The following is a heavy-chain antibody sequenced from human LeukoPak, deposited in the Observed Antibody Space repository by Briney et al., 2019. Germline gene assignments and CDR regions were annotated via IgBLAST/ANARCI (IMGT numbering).Heavy chain of an antibody. CDR2: ISGGAGGA. Sequence: QPGGSLRLSCAASGFTFSSYAMNWVRQAPGKGLEWVSSISGGAGGAAYADSVKGRFTMSRDNSKNTLYLQVNSLRAEDTAVFYCAKDGGYGSGSYYPDYWGQGTLVTVSS. V-gene: IGHV3-23*01. CDR3: AKDGGYGSGSYYPDY. J-gene: IGHJ4*02. CDR1: GFTFSSYA. D-gene: IGHD3-10*01.